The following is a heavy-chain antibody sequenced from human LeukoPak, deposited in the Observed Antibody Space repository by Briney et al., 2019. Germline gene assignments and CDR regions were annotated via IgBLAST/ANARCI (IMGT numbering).Heavy chain of an antibody. CDR2: IKSKTDGGTT. Sequence: GGSLRLSCAASGFTFSNAWMSWVRQAPGKGLEWVGRIKSKTDGGTTDYAAPVKGRFTISRDDSKDTLYLQMNSLKTEDTAVYYCTSGGAHYDYVWGNYRVDYWGQGTLVTVSS. V-gene: IGHV3-15*01. CDR3: TSGGAHYDYVWGNYRVDY. D-gene: IGHD3-16*02. J-gene: IGHJ4*02. CDR1: GFTFSNAW.